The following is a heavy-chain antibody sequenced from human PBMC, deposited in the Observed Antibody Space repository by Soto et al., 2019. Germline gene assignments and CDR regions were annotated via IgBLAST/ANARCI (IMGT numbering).Heavy chain of an antibody. V-gene: IGHV4-31*03. CDR1: GGSISSGGYY. Sequence: SETLSLTCTVSGGSISSGGYYWSWIRQHPGKGLEWIGYIYYSGSTYYNPSLKSRVTISVDTSKNQFSLKLSSVTAADTAVYYCARGIVVVAATLTTGFDYWGQGTLVTVSS. D-gene: IGHD2-15*01. CDR3: ARGIVVVAATLTTGFDY. J-gene: IGHJ4*02. CDR2: IYYSGST.